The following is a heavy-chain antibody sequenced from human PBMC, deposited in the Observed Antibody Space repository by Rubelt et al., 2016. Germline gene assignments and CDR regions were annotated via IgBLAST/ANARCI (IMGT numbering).Heavy chain of an antibody. CDR1: GGSINDNNW. J-gene: IGHJ5*02. V-gene: IGHV4-4*02. CDR3: ARSHYKDSSAYFP. CDR2: ISHSGST. Sequence: SLTCAVSGGSINDNNWWSWVRQPPGKGLEWIGEISHSGSTSYNPSLQSRVTISMDKSMHHFSLRLSSVTAADTAVYYCARSHYKDSSAYFPWGQGTLVTVSS. D-gene: IGHD3-22*01.